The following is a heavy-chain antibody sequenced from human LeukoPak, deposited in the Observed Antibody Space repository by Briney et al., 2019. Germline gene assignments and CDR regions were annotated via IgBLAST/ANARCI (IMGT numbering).Heavy chain of an antibody. J-gene: IGHJ4*02. Sequence: SETLSLTCTVSGGSISSSSYYWSWIRQPPGKGLEWIGYIYYSGSTNYNPSLKSRVTISVDTSKNQFSLKLSSVTAADTAVYYCARGLNTYYYDSSGYYLGRYFDYWGQGTLVTVSS. CDR3: ARGLNTYYYDSSGYYLGRYFDY. D-gene: IGHD3-22*01. CDR2: IYYSGST. CDR1: GGSISSSSYY. V-gene: IGHV4-61*01.